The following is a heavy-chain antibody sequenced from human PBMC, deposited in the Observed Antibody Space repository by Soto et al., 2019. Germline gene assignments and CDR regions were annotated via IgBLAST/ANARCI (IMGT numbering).Heavy chain of an antibody. J-gene: IGHJ4*02. CDR1: GGSISSGDYY. Sequence: SETLSLTCTVSGGSISSGDYYWSWIRQPPGKGLEWIGYIYYSGSTYYNPSLKSRVTISVDTSKNQFSVKLSSVTAADTAVYYCARVGEDIVATTIFDYWGQGTLVTVSS. CDR3: ARVGEDIVATTIFDY. CDR2: IYYSGST. D-gene: IGHD5-12*01. V-gene: IGHV4-30-4*01.